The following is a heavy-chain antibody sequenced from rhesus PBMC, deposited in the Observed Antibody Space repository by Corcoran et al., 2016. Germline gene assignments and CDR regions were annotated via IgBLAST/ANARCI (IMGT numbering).Heavy chain of an antibody. CDR1: GGSLRGYY. J-gene: IGHJ6*01. V-gene: IGHV4-160*01. Sequence: QVQLQESGPGLVKPSETLSLTCAASGGSLRGYYWTRIRQSPGKGLEWIGRVYGSGGSTDYNPSLKSRVTISTDASEIQFSLKLNSVTAADTAIYYCAIYIGYGFGLDSWGQGVAVTVSS. CDR2: VYGSGGST. CDR3: AIYIGYGFGLDS. D-gene: IGHD5-36*01.